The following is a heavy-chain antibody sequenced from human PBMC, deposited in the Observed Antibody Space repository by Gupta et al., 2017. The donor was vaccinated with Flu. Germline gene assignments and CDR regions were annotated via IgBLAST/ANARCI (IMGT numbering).Heavy chain of an antibody. V-gene: IGHV3-9*01. D-gene: IGHD1-1*01. CDR1: GFTFDDYA. CDR3: AKGPSTGDRYYYYYYMDV. CDR2: ISWNSGSI. Sequence: EVQLVESGGGLVQPGRSLRLSCAASGFTFDDYAMHWVRQAPGKGLEWVSGISWNSGSIGYADSVKGRFTISRDNAKNSLYLQMNSLRAEDTALYYCAKGPSTGDRYYYYYYMDVWGKGTTVTVSS. J-gene: IGHJ6*03.